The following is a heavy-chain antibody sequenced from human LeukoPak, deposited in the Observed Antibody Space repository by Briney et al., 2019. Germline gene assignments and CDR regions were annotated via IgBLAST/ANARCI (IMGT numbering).Heavy chain of an antibody. V-gene: IGHV3-30*03. CDR2: ISYDGSNK. Sequence: GGSLRLSCAASGFTFSSYGMHWVRQAPGKGLEWVAVISYDGSNKYYADSVKGRFTISRDNSKNTLYLQMNSLRAEDTAVYYCARGDTLKGNYYYMDVWGKGTTVTVSS. J-gene: IGHJ6*03. CDR1: GFTFSSYG. CDR3: ARGDTLKGNYYYMDV.